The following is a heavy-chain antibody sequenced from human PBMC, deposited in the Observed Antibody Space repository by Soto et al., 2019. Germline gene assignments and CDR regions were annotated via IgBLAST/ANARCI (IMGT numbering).Heavy chain of an antibody. CDR3: ASNTRYDPPDY. V-gene: IGHV3-23*01. J-gene: IGHJ4*02. Sequence: GGSLRLSCAASGFTFGSYAMSWVRQAPGKGLAWVSGISVSGGSTYYADSVKGRFTISRDNSKNTLYLQMNSLRAEDTAVYYCASNTRYDPPDYWGQGTLVTVSS. D-gene: IGHD3-16*01. CDR2: ISVSGGST. CDR1: GFTFGSYA.